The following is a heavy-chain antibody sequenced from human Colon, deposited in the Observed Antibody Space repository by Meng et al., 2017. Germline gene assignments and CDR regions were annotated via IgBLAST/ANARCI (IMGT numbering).Heavy chain of an antibody. V-gene: IGHV3-74*01. J-gene: IGHJ4*02. CDR2: INSDGGIL. Sequence: GESLKISCAASGFTFSSYWMHWVRQAPGKGLVWVSRINSDGGILTYADSVKGRFTISRDNAKNTLYLQMNSLRAEDTAVYYCARVGSYGLYWGQGTLVTVSS. CDR1: GFTFSSYW. CDR3: ARVGSYGLY. D-gene: IGHD5-18*01.